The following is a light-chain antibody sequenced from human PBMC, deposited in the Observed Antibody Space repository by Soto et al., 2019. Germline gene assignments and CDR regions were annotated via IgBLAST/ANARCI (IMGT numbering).Light chain of an antibody. V-gene: IGKV3-20*01. Sequence: ESVLTQSPSTLSLSPGKRATLSCRASQSISSSYLAWYQQRPGQAPRLLIYGASSRATGIPDRFSGSGSGTEFTLTISRLEPEDFAVYYCQQYGSSSWTFGQGTKVDLK. CDR2: GAS. CDR1: QSISSSY. J-gene: IGKJ1*01. CDR3: QQYGSSSWT.